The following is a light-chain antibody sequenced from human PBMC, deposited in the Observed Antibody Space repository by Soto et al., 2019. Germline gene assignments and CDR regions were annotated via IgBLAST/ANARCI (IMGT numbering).Light chain of an antibody. CDR1: QDISSS. CDR2: AAS. Sequence: DIQLTQSPSFLSASVGDRVTITCRASQDISSSLAWYQQKPGKAPKILMYAASSLESWVPSRLSGSGSGTEFTLTISSLQPDDFATYYCQQVNSFPPFTFGGGTTVEIK. J-gene: IGKJ4*01. V-gene: IGKV1-9*01. CDR3: QQVNSFPPFT.